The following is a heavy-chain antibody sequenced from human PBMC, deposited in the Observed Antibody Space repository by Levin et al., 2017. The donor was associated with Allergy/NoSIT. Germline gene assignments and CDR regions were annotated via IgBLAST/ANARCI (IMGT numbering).Heavy chain of an antibody. J-gene: IGHJ4*02. CDR1: GITFSNLD. CDR3: AKGRPDPEFEY. V-gene: IGHV3-30*18. Sequence: GGSLRLSCAVSGITFSNLDIHWVRQAPGKGLEWVAGISYDGRYKYYGDSVKGRFTVSRDNSENTVFLQMNSLRAEDTALYYCAKGRPDPEFEYWGQGTLVTVSS. CDR2: ISYDGRYK.